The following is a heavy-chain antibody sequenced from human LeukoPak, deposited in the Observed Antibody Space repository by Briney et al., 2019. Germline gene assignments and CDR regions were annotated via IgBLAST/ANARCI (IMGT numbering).Heavy chain of an antibody. CDR1: GGSISSNSYY. D-gene: IGHD6-13*01. V-gene: IGHV4-61*05. Sequence: PSETLSLTCTVSGGSISSNSYYCSWVRHHPGKGLEWIGYIYYSGSTNYNPSLKSRVTISVDTSKNQFSLKLSSVTAADTAVYYCASSRRDYYYGMDVWGQGTTVTVSS. CDR3: ASSRRDYYYGMDV. CDR2: IYYSGST. J-gene: IGHJ6*02.